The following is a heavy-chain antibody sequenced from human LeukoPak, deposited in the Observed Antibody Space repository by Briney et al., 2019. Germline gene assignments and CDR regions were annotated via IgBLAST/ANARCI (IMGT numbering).Heavy chain of an antibody. CDR1: GYTFTGYY. Sequence: ASVKDSCKASGYTFTGYYMHWVRPAPGQGLAWVGWINPNSGGTNYTQKLQGRVTMTRDTSISTAYMELSRLRYDDTAMYYGARDSTLGYCTGGVCYWFDPWGQGTLVTVSS. V-gene: IGHV1-2*02. CDR3: ARDSTLGYCTGGVCYWFDP. J-gene: IGHJ5*02. CDR2: INPNSGGT. D-gene: IGHD2-8*02.